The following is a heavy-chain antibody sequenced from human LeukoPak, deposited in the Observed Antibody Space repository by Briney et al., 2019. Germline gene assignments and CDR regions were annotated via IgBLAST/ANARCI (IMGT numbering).Heavy chain of an antibody. CDR3: ARQVHYYDSSGYPYYFDY. CDR1: GFTVSSNY. J-gene: IGHJ4*02. V-gene: IGHV3-53*01. CDR2: IYSGGST. D-gene: IGHD3-22*01. Sequence: PGGSLRLSCAASGFTVSSNYMSWVRQAPGKGLEWVSVIYSGGSTYYADSVKGRFTISRDNSKNTLYLQMNSLRAEDTAVYYCARQVHYYDSSGYPYYFDYWGQGILVTVSS.